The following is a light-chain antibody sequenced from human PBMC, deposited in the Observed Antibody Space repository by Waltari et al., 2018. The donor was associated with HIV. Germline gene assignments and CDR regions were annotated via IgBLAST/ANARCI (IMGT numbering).Light chain of an antibody. J-gene: IGLJ3*02. Sequence: SYELTQPPSVSVSPGQTARIPCSGDALPNQYAYLYQQRPGQAPVLVISKAPARPSASAEGVSGSSSGTTATWTIIGVQAQDEADYHCQAADSNASLWVFGGGTKLTVL. CDR2: KAP. CDR1: ALPNQY. V-gene: IGLV3-25*03. CDR3: QAADSNASLWV.